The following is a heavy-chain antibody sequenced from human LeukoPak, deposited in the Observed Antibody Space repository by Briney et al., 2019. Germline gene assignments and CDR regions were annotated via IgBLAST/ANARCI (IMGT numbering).Heavy chain of an antibody. V-gene: IGHV3-23*01. J-gene: IGHJ5*02. D-gene: IGHD6-19*01. CDR1: GFTFSNYE. Sequence: GGSLRLSCAASGFTFSNYEMTWVRQAPGKGLEWVSAISGSGGSTYYADSVKGRFTISRDNSKNTLYLQTNSLRAEDTAVYYCAPRSGWYSAWGQGTLVTVSS. CDR3: APRSGWYSA. CDR2: ISGSGGST.